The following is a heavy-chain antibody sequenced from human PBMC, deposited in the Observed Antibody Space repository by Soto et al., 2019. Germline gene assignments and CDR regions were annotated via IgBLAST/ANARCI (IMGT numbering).Heavy chain of an antibody. Sequence: QVQLQESGPGLVKPSQTLSLTCTVSGGSISSGGYYWSWIRQHPGKSLEWIGYIYYSGSTYYNPSLKSRVTISVDTSKNQFSLKLSSVTAADTAVYYCARDRQHIVVAPGAFDIWGQGTMVTVSS. CDR3: ARDRQHIVVAPGAFDI. CDR2: IYYSGST. CDR1: GGSISSGGYY. D-gene: IGHD2-21*01. J-gene: IGHJ3*02. V-gene: IGHV4-31*03.